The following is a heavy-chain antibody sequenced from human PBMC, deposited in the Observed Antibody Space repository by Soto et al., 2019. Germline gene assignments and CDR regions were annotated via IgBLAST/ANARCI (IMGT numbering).Heavy chain of an antibody. CDR3: AGGGPGHPFDY. J-gene: IGHJ4*02. D-gene: IGHD7-27*01. CDR1: GVSITSHH. V-gene: IGHV4-59*11. CDR2: IHYSGST. Sequence: ETLSLTCTVSGVSITSHHWTWTRQSPGKGLEWIGNIHYSGSTHSSPSLKSRLTISLDTSQNQSSLKLYSVTTADTAVYFCAGGGPGHPFDYWGQGTQVTVSS.